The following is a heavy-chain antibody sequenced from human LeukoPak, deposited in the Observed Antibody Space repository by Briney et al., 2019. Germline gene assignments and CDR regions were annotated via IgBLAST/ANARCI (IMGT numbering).Heavy chain of an antibody. J-gene: IGHJ3*02. D-gene: IGHD2-15*01. CDR1: GFTFSDYY. CDR2: ISSSGSTI. V-gene: IGHV3-11*04. CDR3: ARSRGSPNSGEDAFDI. Sequence: GGSLRLSCAASGFTFSDYYMSWIRQAPGKGLEWVSYISSSGSTIYYADSVKGRFTISRDNSKNTVYLQMNSLRGEDTAVYYCARSRGSPNSGEDAFDIWGQGTVVTVSS.